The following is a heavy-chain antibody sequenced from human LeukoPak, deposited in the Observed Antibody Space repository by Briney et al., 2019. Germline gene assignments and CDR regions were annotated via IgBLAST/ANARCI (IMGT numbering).Heavy chain of an antibody. Sequence: SETLSLTCAVYGGSFSGYYWSCIRQPPGKGLEWIGEINHSGSTNYNPSLKSRVTISVDTSKNQFSLKLSSVTAADTAVYYCARDLNRYGMDVWGQGTTVTVSS. CDR1: GGSFSGYY. J-gene: IGHJ6*02. CDR2: INHSGST. D-gene: IGHD2/OR15-2a*01. V-gene: IGHV4-34*01. CDR3: ARDLNRYGMDV.